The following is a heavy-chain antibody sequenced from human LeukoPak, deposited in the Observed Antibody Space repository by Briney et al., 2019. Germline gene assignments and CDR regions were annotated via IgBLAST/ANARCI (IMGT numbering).Heavy chain of an antibody. D-gene: IGHD1-1*01. CDR3: ARGGSTTGTTLDYY. J-gene: IGHJ4*02. V-gene: IGHV3-30*01. CDR1: GFTFSSYA. Sequence: GGSLRLSCAASGFTFSSYAMHWVRQAPGKGLEWVAVISYDGSNKYYADSVKGRFTISRDNSKNTLYLQMNSRRAEDTAVYYWARGGSTTGTTLDYYCGQGTLVTVSS. CDR2: ISYDGSNK.